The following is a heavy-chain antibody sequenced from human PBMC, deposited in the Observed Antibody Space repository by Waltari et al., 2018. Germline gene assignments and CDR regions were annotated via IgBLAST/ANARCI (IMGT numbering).Heavy chain of an antibody. V-gene: IGHV3-64D*06. CDR1: GFTFGPHT. Sequence: VQLVESGGGLVQPGGGLRLSCAASGFTFGPHTLTGARQAPGKGLEWVSHITSTGSYIYYADSVKRRFTISRDDSRNTVYLQMSSLRTEDTAIYYCVKDGTGGSGSYIDWWFDFWGRGTLVSVSS. D-gene: IGHD3-10*01. CDR3: VKDGTGGSGSYIDWWFDF. J-gene: IGHJ2*01. CDR2: ITSTGSYI.